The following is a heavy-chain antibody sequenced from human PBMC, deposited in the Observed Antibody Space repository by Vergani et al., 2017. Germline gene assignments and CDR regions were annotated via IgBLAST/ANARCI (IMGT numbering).Heavy chain of an antibody. CDR3: AGGEYYSDSTSHFRGGYLDV. J-gene: IGHJ2*01. Sequence: QMQLQESGPGLVKAPETLSLTCTVSGDSTISRSYYWGWIRPPPGKGLEWIWSIYNSGNGDSSSSLKSRVTISADTSKNQFSLRLTSVTAADTAVYYCAGGEYYSDSTSHFRGGYLDVWGRGTLVTVPS. CDR2: IYNSGNG. V-gene: IGHV4-39*01. D-gene: IGHD3-16*01. CDR1: GDSTISRSYY.